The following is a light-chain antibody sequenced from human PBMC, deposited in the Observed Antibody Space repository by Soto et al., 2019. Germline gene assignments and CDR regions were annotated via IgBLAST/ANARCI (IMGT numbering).Light chain of an antibody. V-gene: IGKV1-5*01. Sequence: DIQMTQSPSTLSASVGDRVTITCRASQNIRSWLAWYQQRPGKVPNLLIWDTSKLQSGVPSRFSGSGSGTEFTLTIASLQRDDFATYWCQQYNTYSRTFGQGTKLEIK. CDR1: QNIRSW. CDR3: QQYNTYSRT. CDR2: DTS. J-gene: IGKJ2*02.